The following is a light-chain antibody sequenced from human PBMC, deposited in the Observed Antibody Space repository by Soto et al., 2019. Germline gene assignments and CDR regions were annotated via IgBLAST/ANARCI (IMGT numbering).Light chain of an antibody. Sequence: QPVLTQPPSVSASPGQSVTIPCTATSSDVGAYNRVSWYQQYPGTPPKLMISEVNNRPSGVPDRFSGSKSGNTASLTISGLQAEDEADYYCSLYTTSSTFVFGTGTKMTVL. CDR2: EVN. CDR3: SLYTTSSTFV. CDR1: SSDVGAYNR. J-gene: IGLJ1*01. V-gene: IGLV2-18*01.